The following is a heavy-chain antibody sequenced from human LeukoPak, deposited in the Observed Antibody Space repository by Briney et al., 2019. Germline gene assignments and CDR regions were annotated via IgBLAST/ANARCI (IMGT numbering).Heavy chain of an antibody. CDR1: GFTFSDYY. J-gene: IGHJ6*02. CDR3: ARRMNNYYGMDV. V-gene: IGHV3-11*03. CDR2: ISSSSSYT. D-gene: IGHD2-8*01. Sequence: PGGSLRLSCAASGFTFSDYYMNWIRQAPGKGLEWVSYISSSSSYTNYADSVKGRFTISRDNAKNSLYPQMNSLRGEDTAVYYCARRMNNYYGMDVWGQGTTVTVSS.